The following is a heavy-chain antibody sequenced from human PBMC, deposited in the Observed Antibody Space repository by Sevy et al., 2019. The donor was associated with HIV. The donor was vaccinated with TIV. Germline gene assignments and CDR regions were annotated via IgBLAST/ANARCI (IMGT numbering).Heavy chain of an antibody. V-gene: IGHV3-48*02. Sequence: GGSLRLSCAASGFTFSSYSMNWVRQAPGKGLEWVSYISSSSSTIYYAASMKGRFTISRDNAKNSLYLQMNSLRDEDTAVYYCARVHPDEHYFDYWGQGTLVTVSS. CDR3: ARVHPDEHYFDY. CDR2: ISSSSSTI. J-gene: IGHJ4*02. CDR1: GFTFSSYS.